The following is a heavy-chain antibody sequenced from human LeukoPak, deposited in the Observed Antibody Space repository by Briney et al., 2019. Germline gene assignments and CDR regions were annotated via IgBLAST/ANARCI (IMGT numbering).Heavy chain of an antibody. Sequence: SETPSLTCTVSGGSISSGNYYWSWIRQPPGKGLEWIGYIFYLGNTYYTPSLKSRVTISVDTSKNQFSLELSSVTAADTAVYYCARKYPDHWFDPWGRGTLVTVSS. CDR1: GGSISSGNYY. J-gene: IGHJ5*02. D-gene: IGHD6-6*01. CDR3: ARKYPDHWFDP. CDR2: IFYLGNT. V-gene: IGHV4-30-4*01.